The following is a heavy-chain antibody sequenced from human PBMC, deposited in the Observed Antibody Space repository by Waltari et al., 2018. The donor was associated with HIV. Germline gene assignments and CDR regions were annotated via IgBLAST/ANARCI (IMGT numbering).Heavy chain of an antibody. Sequence: EVQRLEYVGGLVPTGGSLRLSCAASGFTFSNSDMMWVRQAPGKGLEWVSAISGSGGNTYYADSLKGRFTISRDNSKNTLYLQMNSLRAEDTAVYFCVKEHQYSHTWYSYYGMDVWGQGTTVTVSS. CDR2: ISGSGGNT. D-gene: IGHD6-13*01. V-gene: IGHV3-23*01. CDR3: VKEHQYSHTWYSYYGMDV. CDR1: GFTFSNSD. J-gene: IGHJ6*02.